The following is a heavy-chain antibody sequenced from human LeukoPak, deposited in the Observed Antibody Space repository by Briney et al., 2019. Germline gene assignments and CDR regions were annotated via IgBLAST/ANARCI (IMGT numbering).Heavy chain of an antibody. V-gene: IGHV3-9*01. CDR3: AKDSTRAYYYYMDV. Sequence: GGSLRLSCAVSGFSFSSYAMSWVRQAPGKGLEWVSGISWNSGSIGYADSVKGRFTISRDNAKNSLYLQMNSLRAEDTALYYCAKDSTRAYYYYMDVWGKGTTVTISS. CDR1: GFSFSSYA. J-gene: IGHJ6*03. CDR2: ISWNSGSI.